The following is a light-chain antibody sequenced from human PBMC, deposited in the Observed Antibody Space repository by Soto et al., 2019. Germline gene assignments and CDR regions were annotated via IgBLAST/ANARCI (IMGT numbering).Light chain of an antibody. CDR1: EDISNY. CDR2: DAS. Sequence: DIQMTQSPSSLSASVGERVTITCRANEDISNYLNWYQQKPGRAPKLLIYDASTLETGVPSRFSGSRSGTDYTLTIASLQPEDFATYYCQQLNGSPWTFGQGTKVEIK. J-gene: IGKJ1*01. CDR3: QQLNGSPWT. V-gene: IGKV1-33*01.